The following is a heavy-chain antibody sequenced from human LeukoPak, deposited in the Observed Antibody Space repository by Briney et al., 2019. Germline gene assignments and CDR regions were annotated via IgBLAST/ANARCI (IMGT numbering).Heavy chain of an antibody. Sequence: PSETLSLTCAVSGGSISSGGYYWSWIRQHPRKGLEWIGYIYYSGNTFYNPSLKSRVTISIDMSKNRFSLKLNSVTAADTAVYYCASSEATTTPPPYGMTSGAKGPRSPSP. D-gene: IGHD5-12*01. CDR3: ASSEATTTPPPYGMTS. V-gene: IGHV4-31*11. J-gene: IGHJ6*02. CDR2: IYYSGNT. CDR1: GGSISSGGYY.